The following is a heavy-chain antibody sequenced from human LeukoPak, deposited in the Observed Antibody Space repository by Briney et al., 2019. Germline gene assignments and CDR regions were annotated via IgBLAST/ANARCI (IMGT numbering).Heavy chain of an antibody. Sequence: GGSLRLSCAASGLAFNTYSMNWVRQAPGKGLEWVSYIRSDSSIIYYADSVKGRFTMSRDNGKNSLYLQMNSLRVEDTAVYFCARVQAGKWDFDYWGQGTLVTVSS. J-gene: IGHJ4*02. CDR1: GLAFNTYS. V-gene: IGHV3-48*01. CDR3: ARVQAGKWDFDY. D-gene: IGHD2-8*01. CDR2: IRSDSSII.